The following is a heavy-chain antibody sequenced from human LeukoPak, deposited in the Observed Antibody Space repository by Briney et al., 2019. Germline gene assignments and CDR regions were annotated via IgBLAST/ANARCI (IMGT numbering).Heavy chain of an antibody. CDR1: DYSITSGYY. J-gene: IGHJ4*02. CDR3: ARLKSGYQDY. Sequence: PSETLSLTCAVSDYSITSGYYWGWIRQPTGKGLEWIANIFHNGDTYYNPSLKSRVTISVDTSKNQFSLKLTSVTAADTAVYYCARLKSGYQDYWGQGTLVTVSS. V-gene: IGHV4-38-2*01. D-gene: IGHD5-18*01. CDR2: IFHNGDT.